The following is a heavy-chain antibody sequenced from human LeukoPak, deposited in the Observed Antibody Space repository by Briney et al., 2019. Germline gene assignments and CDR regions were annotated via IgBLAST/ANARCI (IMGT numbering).Heavy chain of an antibody. D-gene: IGHD3-9*01. CDR3: ARDRGYFDWLSLFDY. CDR2: IIPIFGTA. J-gene: IGHJ4*02. V-gene: IGHV1-69*13. CDR1: GGTFSSYA. Sequence: GASVKVSCKASGGTFSSYAISWVRQAPGQGLEWMGGIIPIFGTANYAQKFQGRVTITADESTSTAYMELSSLRSEDTAVYYCARDRGYFDWLSLFDYWGQGTLVTVSS.